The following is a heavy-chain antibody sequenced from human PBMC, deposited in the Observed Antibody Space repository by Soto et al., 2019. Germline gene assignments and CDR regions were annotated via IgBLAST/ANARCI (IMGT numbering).Heavy chain of an antibody. V-gene: IGHV3-30*18. CDR1: GFTFSDYA. Sequence: VQLVESGGGVVQPGRSLRLSCAASGFTFSDYAMHWVRQAPGKGLEWVAVVPHDGRNTHYADSVKGRFTISRDSSKKTVSLEMTSLRAEDTAVYYCAKGGRQWLVTSDFNYWGQGALVTVSS. J-gene: IGHJ4*02. CDR3: AKGGRQWLVTSDFNY. D-gene: IGHD6-19*01. CDR2: VPHDGRNT.